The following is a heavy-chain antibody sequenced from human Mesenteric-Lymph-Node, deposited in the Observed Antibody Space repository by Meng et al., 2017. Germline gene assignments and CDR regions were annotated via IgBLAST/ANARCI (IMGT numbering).Heavy chain of an antibody. CDR3: ARDGSGSYPHYFYGMDV. Sequence: LRLSCTVSGGSIRSGDYYWAWIRQHPGKGLEWIGYIYYSGRTYYNPSLESRLTISVDTSKNQFSLKLTSVTAADTAVYYCARDGSGSYPHYFYGMDVWGQGTTVTVSS. D-gene: IGHD3-10*01. J-gene: IGHJ6*02. CDR1: GGSIRSGDYY. CDR2: IYYSGRT. V-gene: IGHV4-31*03.